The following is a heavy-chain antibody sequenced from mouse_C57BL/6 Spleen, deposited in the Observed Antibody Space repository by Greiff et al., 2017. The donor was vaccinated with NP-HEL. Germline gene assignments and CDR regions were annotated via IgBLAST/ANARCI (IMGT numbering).Heavy chain of an antibody. CDR3: ARVYGSSYDY. V-gene: IGHV1-69*01. CDR1: GYTFTSYW. J-gene: IGHJ2*01. Sequence: QVQLQQPGAELVMPGASVKLSCKASGYTFTSYWMHWVKQRPGQGLEWIGEIDPSDSYTNYNQKFKGKSTLTVDKSSRTAYMQLSSLTSTDSAVYYCARVYGSSYDYWGQGTTLTVSS. D-gene: IGHD1-1*01. CDR2: IDPSDSYT.